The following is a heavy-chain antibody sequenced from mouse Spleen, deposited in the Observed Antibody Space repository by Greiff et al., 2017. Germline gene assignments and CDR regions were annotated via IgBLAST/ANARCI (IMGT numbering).Heavy chain of an antibody. CDR1: GYSFTSYY. J-gene: IGHJ3*01. D-gene: IGHD4-1*01. V-gene: IGHV1-66*01. Sequence: QVQLQQSGPELVKPGASVKISCKASGYSFTSYYIHWVKQRPGQGLEWIGWIYPGSGNTYYNEKFKGKATLTAEKSSSTAYMQLSSLTSEDSAVYFCARGKLGLAWFAYWGQGTLVTVSA. CDR3: ARGKLGLAWFAY. CDR2: IYPGSGNT.